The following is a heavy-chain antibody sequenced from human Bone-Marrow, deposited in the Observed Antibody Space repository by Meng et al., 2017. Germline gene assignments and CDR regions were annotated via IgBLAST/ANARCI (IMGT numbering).Heavy chain of an antibody. Sequence: QLQPQDSGPGLVKPSQTLSLTCTCSGGSISSGGYYWSWIRQHPGKGLEWIGYIYYSGSTYYNPSLKSLVTISVDTSKNQFSLKLSSVTAADTAVYYCAREASPEYYFDYWGQGTLVTVSS. CDR2: IYYSGST. V-gene: IGHV4-31*01. J-gene: IGHJ4*02. CDR1: GGSISSGGYY. D-gene: IGHD1-14*01. CDR3: AREASPEYYFDY.